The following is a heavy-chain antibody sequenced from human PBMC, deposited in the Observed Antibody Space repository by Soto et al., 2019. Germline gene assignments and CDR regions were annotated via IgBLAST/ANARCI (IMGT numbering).Heavy chain of an antibody. J-gene: IGHJ4*02. Sequence: SVKVSCKASGDSFSKYTVNWVRQAPRQVLEWMGGIIPRFGTTNYAPTLQDRVTITADESMNTVYMELSSLRSEDTALYYCARGRGLYNSGRSQLDSWGQGTLVTVSS. V-gene: IGHV1-69*13. CDR1: GDSFSKYT. CDR3: ARGRGLYNSGRSQLDS. CDR2: IIPRFGTT. D-gene: IGHD1-26*01.